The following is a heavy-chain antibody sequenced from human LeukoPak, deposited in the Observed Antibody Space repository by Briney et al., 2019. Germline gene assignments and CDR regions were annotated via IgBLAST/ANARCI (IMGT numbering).Heavy chain of an antibody. CDR2: RYYRSKW. J-gene: IGHJ5*02. CDR1: GDSVSRDSAA. D-gene: IGHD5/OR15-5a*01. V-gene: IGHV6-1*01. Sequence: SQTLSLTCAISGDSVSRDSAAWNWIRQSPSSGLEWLGRRYYRSKWSLRGRFTINPDTSKNQFSLQLTFVTPEDTAVYYCARGGFGLSVSLFFSWGQGTLVTVSS. CDR3: ARGGFGLSVSLFFS.